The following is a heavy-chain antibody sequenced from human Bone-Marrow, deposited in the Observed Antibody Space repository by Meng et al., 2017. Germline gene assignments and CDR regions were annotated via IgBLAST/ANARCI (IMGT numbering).Heavy chain of an antibody. D-gene: IGHD4-17*01. CDR1: GDSISNYY. Sequence: SETLSLTCSVSGDSISNYYWNWLRQPAGKRLEWIGRTYVGGSTDYNPSLRSRVTVSVDTSKNQISLRLASVTAADTAVYFCARGSAGDYYFDSWGQGKLV. CDR2: TYVGGST. V-gene: IGHV4-4*07. J-gene: IGHJ4*02. CDR3: ARGSAGDYYFDS.